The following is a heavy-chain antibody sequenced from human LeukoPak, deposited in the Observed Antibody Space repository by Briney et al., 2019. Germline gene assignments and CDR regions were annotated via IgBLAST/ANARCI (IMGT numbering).Heavy chain of an antibody. V-gene: IGHV3-23*01. CDR3: WGCHYYGSGRDAFEI. CDR1: GFTFSNYA. J-gene: IGHJ3*02. Sequence: PGGSLRLSCAGSGFTFSNYAMAWVRQAPGKGLQWVSTISGGPGTTYYADSVKGRLTISRDNFRSTVYLQMNSLRAEDTAVYYCWGCHYYGSGRDAFEIWGQGTTVTVSS. CDR2: ISGGPGTT. D-gene: IGHD3-10*01.